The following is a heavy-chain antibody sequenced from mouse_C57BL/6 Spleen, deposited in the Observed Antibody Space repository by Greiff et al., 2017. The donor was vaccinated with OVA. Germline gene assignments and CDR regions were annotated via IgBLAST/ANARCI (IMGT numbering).Heavy chain of an antibody. CDR3: ARRNYYGSSYSRYYAMDY. J-gene: IGHJ4*01. D-gene: IGHD1-1*01. CDR2: INPGSGGT. CDR1: GYAFTNYL. V-gene: IGHV1-54*01. Sequence: VQRVESGAELVRPGTSVKVSCKASGYAFTNYLIEWVKQRPGQGLEWIGVINPGSGGTNYNEKFKGKATLTADKSSSTAYMQLSSLTSEDSAVYFCARRNYYGSSYSRYYAMDYWGQGTSVTVSS.